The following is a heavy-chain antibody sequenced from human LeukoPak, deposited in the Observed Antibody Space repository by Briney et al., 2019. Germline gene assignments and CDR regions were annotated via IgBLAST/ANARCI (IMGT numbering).Heavy chain of an antibody. V-gene: IGHV4-34*01. CDR3: DREPRSYTGYDETFDY. D-gene: IGHD5-12*01. CDR2: ISHSGST. Sequence: SETLSLTCAVSGGSFRGYYWSWIREPPGKGLEWIGEISHSGSTNYNPSLKSRVTMSLDTSEDQFSLKLSSVTAADTAVYYCDREPRSYTGYDETFDYWGQGTLVTVSS. J-gene: IGHJ4*02. CDR1: GGSFRGYY.